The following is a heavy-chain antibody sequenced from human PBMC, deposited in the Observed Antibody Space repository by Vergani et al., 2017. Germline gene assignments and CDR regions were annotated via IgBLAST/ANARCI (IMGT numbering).Heavy chain of an antibody. D-gene: IGHD3-9*01. V-gene: IGHV2-5*01. J-gene: IGHJ3*01. CDR1: GFPLTTGGEG. CDR2: VYWNDDD. CDR3: IHRLGYFDWDGAFDV. Sequence: QITLRESGPTLVKPTQTLTLTCTFSGFPLTTGGEGVGWIRQPPGRALEWPAFVYWNDDDRYSPSLKSRVTITKDTSKNEVILRMATMDPVDTATYYCIHRLGYFDWDGAFDVWGPGTMVTVSS.